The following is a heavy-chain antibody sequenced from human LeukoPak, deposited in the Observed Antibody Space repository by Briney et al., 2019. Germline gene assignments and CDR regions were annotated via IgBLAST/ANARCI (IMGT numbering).Heavy chain of an antibody. CDR1: GGSISNYY. CDR2: IYPSGST. CDR3: AREEITAAGRSLDY. D-gene: IGHD6-13*01. J-gene: IGHJ4*02. Sequence: SETLSLTCTVSGGSISNYYWSWIRQPAGKGLEWIGRIYPSGSTNDNPALKSRVTMSVDTSKNQFSLKLSSVSAADTAVYYYAREEITAAGRSLDYWGQGTLVTVSS. V-gene: IGHV4-4*07.